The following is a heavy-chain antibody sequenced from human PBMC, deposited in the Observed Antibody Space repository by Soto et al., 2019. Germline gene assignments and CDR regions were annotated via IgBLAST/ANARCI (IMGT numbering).Heavy chain of an antibody. Sequence: QVQLVQSGAEVKKPGASVKVSCKASGYTFTGYYMHWVRQAPGQGLEWMGWINPNSGGTNYAQKFQGWVTMTRDTSISTVYMELSRLRSDDTAVYYCAREGPNSSGWYYYYYMDVWGKGTTVTVSS. CDR1: GYTFTGYY. V-gene: IGHV1-2*04. J-gene: IGHJ6*03. CDR3: AREGPNSSGWYYYYYMDV. D-gene: IGHD6-19*01. CDR2: INPNSGGT.